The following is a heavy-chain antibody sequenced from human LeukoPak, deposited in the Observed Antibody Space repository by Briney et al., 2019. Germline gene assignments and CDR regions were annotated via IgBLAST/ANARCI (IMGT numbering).Heavy chain of an antibody. J-gene: IGHJ4*02. CDR2: INAGNGNT. CDR3: ARTYYDFWNGYRPLYYFDY. D-gene: IGHD3-3*01. CDR1: GYTFTSYA. V-gene: IGHV1-3*01. Sequence: GASVKVSCKASGYTFTSYAMHWVRQAPGQRLEWMGWINAGNGNTKYSQKFQGRVTITRDTSASTAYMELSSLRSEDTAVYYCARTYYDFWNGYRPLYYFDYWGQGTLVTVSS.